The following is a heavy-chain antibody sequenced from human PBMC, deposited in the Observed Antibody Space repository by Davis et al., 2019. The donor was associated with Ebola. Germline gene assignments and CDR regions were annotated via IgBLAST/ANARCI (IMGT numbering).Heavy chain of an antibody. J-gene: IGHJ4*02. V-gene: IGHV3-23*01. D-gene: IGHD2/OR15-2a*01. Sequence: GESLKISCAASGFTFSSYAMSWVRQAPGKGLEWVSAISGSGGSTYYADSVKGRFTISRDNSKNTLYLQMNSLRAEDTAVYYCAKDSLLANYWGQGTLVTVSS. CDR3: AKDSLLANY. CDR2: ISGSGGST. CDR1: GFTFSSYA.